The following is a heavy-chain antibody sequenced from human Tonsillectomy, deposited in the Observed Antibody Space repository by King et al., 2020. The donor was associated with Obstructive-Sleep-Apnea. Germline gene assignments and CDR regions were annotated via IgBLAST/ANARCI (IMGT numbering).Heavy chain of an antibody. CDR1: GFTVSSYA. Sequence: VQLVESGGGLVQPGGSLRLSCAASGFTVSSYAMNWGRQAPGKGLVWVSGISVRGGSTYYADSVQGRFTISRDNSKDTLYLKMNSLRDEDTAVYYCAKDRRVGDYPGNAFDIWGQGTMVTVSS. CDR3: AKDRRVGDYPGNAFDI. CDR2: ISVRGGST. J-gene: IGHJ3*02. V-gene: IGHV3-23*04. D-gene: IGHD4-17*01.